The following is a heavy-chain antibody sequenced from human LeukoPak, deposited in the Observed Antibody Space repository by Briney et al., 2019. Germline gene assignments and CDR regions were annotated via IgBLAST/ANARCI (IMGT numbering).Heavy chain of an antibody. CDR2: ISYDGSNR. J-gene: IGHJ6*02. V-gene: IGHV3-30*18. CDR1: GFTFSAYM. Sequence: PGGSLRLSCAASGFTFSAYMMHWVRQAPGKGLEWVAVISYDGSNRHYADSVKGRFNISRDNSENTLYLQMNSLRPEDTAVYYCAKVRLAYYGSGRRYGMDVWGQGTTVTVSS. D-gene: IGHD3-10*01. CDR3: AKVRLAYYGSGRRYGMDV.